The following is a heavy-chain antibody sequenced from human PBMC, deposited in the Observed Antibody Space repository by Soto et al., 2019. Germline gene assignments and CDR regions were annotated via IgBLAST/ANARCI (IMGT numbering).Heavy chain of an antibody. Sequence: GGSLRLSCAASGFSFSRYWMSWVRQAPGKGLEWVANIKQDGSDKYYVDSVKGRFTISRDNAKNSLYLQLNSLRAADTAVYYCAREGINHDFGSGPLDYWGQGT. CDR3: AREGINHDFGSGPLDY. CDR2: IKQDGSDK. J-gene: IGHJ4*02. D-gene: IGHD3-3*01. V-gene: IGHV3-7*01. CDR1: GFSFSRYW.